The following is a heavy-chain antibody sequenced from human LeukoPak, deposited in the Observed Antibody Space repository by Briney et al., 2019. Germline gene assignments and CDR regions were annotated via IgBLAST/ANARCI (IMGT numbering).Heavy chain of an antibody. V-gene: IGHV4-38-2*02. CDR3: ARVGYYDSSGYPPRGDRYAFDI. Sequence: PSETLSLTCTVSGYSISSGYYWGWIRQPPGKGLEWIGSIYHSGSTYYNPSLKSRVTISVDTPKNQFSLKLSSVTAADTAVYYCARVGYYDSSGYPPRGDRYAFDIWGQGTMVTVSS. D-gene: IGHD3-22*01. J-gene: IGHJ3*02. CDR1: GYSISSGYY. CDR2: IYHSGST.